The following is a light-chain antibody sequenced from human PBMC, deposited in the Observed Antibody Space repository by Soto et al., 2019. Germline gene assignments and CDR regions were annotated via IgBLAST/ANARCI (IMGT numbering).Light chain of an antibody. CDR1: SSDVGGYNY. V-gene: IGLV2-14*01. CDR3: SSYTSSSTLDV. Sequence: QSVLTQPASVSGSPGQSITISCTGTSSDVGGYNYVSSYQQHPGKAPKLMIYDVSNRPSGVANRFSGSKSGNTASLTISGLQAEDEADYYCSSYTSSSTLDVFGTGTKLTVL. J-gene: IGLJ1*01. CDR2: DVS.